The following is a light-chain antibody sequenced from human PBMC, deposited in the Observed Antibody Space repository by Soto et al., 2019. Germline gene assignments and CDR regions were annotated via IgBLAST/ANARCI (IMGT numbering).Light chain of an antibody. CDR1: MSDIGSYNY. CDR2: GVS. CDR3: ISYTGSSTSSV. J-gene: IGLJ1*01. V-gene: IGLV2-14*01. Sequence: QSVLTQPASVSGSPGQSITISCSGTMSDIGSYNYVAWYQQFPGKTPKILIYGVSNRPSGVSSRFSGSKSGNTASLTISGLQAEDEADYYCISYTGSSTSSVFGSGTKVTVL.